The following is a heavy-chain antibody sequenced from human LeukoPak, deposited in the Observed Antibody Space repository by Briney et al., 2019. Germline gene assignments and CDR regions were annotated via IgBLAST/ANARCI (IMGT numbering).Heavy chain of an antibody. CDR3: AEDRQWLATTFDY. J-gene: IGHJ4*02. V-gene: IGHV3-23*01. CDR2: ISGSGGST. D-gene: IGHD6-19*01. Sequence: PGGSLRLSCAASGFTFDDYAMHWVRQAPGKGLEWVSGISGSGGSTYYADSVKGRFTISRDNSKNTLYLQMNSLRAEDTAVYYCAEDRQWLATTFDYWGQGTLVTVSS. CDR1: GFTFDDYA.